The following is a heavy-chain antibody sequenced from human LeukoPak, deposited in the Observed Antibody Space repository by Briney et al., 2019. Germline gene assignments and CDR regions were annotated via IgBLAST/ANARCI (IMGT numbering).Heavy chain of an antibody. J-gene: IGHJ3*02. V-gene: IGHV4-34*01. Sequence: SETLSLTCAVYGGSFSGYYWSWIRQPPGKGLEWIGEINHSGSTNYNPSLKSRVTISVDTSKNQFSLKLSSVTAADTAVYYCARAVAVAGTDFHAFDIWGQGTMVTVSS. CDR2: INHSGST. CDR3: ARAVAVAGTDFHAFDI. D-gene: IGHD6-19*01. CDR1: GGSFSGYY.